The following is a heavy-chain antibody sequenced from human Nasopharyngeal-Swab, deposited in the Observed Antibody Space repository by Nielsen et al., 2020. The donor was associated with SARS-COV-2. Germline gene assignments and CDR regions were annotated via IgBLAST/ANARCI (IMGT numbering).Heavy chain of an antibody. V-gene: IGHV3-30*03. Sequence: GESLKISCAASGFTFSSYGMHWVRQAPGKGLEWVAVISYDGSNKYYADSVKGRFTISRDNSKNVLYLQMNSLRAEDTAVYYCASLTGYFDLWGRGTPVTVSS. J-gene: IGHJ2*01. D-gene: IGHD7-27*01. CDR3: ASLTGYFDL. CDR2: ISYDGSNK. CDR1: GFTFSSYG.